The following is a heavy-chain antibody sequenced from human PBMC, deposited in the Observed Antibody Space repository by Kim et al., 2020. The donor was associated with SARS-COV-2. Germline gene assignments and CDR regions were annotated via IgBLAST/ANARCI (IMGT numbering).Heavy chain of an antibody. V-gene: IGHV3-9*01. CDR1: GFSVDAYA. CDR2: ISWISGYI. J-gene: IGHJ6*02. D-gene: IGHD2-21*02. CDR3: AKDIFGYGGNSFAMDF. Sequence: GGSLRLSCAASGFSVDAYAMHWVRQAPGKGPEWVSVISWISGYIAYGDSVKGRFTMSRDSAKNSLYLQMNSLRPEDTALYYCAKDIFGYGGNSFAMDFWGQGTTVTVSS.